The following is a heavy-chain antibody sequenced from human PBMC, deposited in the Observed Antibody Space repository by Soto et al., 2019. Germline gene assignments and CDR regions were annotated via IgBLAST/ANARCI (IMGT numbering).Heavy chain of an antibody. CDR3: AKASVVGGAFDI. CDR1: GFTFSSYA. CDR2: ISGSGGST. D-gene: IGHD3-10*01. V-gene: IGHV3-23*01. Sequence: GGSLRLSCAASGFTFSSYAMSWVRQAPGKGLEWVSAISGSGGSTYYADSVKGRFTISRDNSKNALYLQMNSLRAEDTAVYYCAKASVVGGAFDIWGQGTMVTVSS. J-gene: IGHJ3*02.